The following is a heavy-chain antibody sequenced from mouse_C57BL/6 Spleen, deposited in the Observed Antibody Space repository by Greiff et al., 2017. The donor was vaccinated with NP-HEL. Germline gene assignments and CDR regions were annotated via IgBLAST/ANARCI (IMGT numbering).Heavy chain of an antibody. Sequence: DVKLLESGGGLVQPGGSMKLSCVASGFTFSNYWMNWVRQSPEKGLEWVAQIRLKSDNYATHYAESVKGRFTISRDDSKSSVYLQMNNLRAEDTGIYYCTEGPTGFAYWGQGTLVTVSA. D-gene: IGHD3-3*01. CDR1: GFTFSNYW. V-gene: IGHV6-3*01. CDR2: IRLKSDNYAT. CDR3: TEGPTGFAY. J-gene: IGHJ3*01.